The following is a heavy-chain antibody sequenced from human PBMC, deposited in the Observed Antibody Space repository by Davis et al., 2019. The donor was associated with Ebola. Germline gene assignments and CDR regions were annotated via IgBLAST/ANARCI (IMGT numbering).Heavy chain of an antibody. J-gene: IGHJ4*02. Sequence: SVKVSCKASGGTFSSYAISWVRQAPGQGLEWMGGIIPIFGTANYAQKFQGRVTITADESTSTAYMELSSLRSEDTAVYYCARDHYSGSGSWTDWGQGTLVTVSS. D-gene: IGHD3-10*01. V-gene: IGHV1-69*13. CDR1: GGTFSSYA. CDR2: IIPIFGTA. CDR3: ARDHYSGSGSWTD.